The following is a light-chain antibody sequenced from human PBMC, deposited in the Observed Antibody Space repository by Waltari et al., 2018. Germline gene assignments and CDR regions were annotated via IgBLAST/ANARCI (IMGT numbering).Light chain of an antibody. V-gene: IGKV1-39*01. CDR1: QIIYGY. CDR2: SSS. Sequence: DIEMTQSPSALSASVGDRVTITCRASQIIYGYLNWYQQKPGKAPELLIYSSSSLQSGVPSRFRGSGFGTEFTLTITNLQLEDFATYYCQQRAFGQGTKVEIK. CDR3: QQRA. J-gene: IGKJ1*01.